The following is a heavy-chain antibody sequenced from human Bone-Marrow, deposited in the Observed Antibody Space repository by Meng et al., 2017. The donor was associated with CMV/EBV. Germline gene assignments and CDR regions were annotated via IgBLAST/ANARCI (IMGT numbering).Heavy chain of an antibody. CDR2: INPNSGGT. CDR3: ARSFGRSTSYDPLYYFDY. J-gene: IGHJ4*02. D-gene: IGHD2-2*01. Sequence: ASVKVSCKASGYTFTGYYMHWVRQAPGQGLEWMGWINPNSGGTNYAQKFQGRVTMTRDTSISTAYMELSRLRSDDTAVYYCARSFGRSTSYDPLYYFDYWGQGTLVTVSS. V-gene: IGHV1-2*02. CDR1: GYTFTGYY.